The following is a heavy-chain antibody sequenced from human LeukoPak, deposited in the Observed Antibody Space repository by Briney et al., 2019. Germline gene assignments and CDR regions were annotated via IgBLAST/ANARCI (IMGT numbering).Heavy chain of an antibody. D-gene: IGHD6-19*01. V-gene: IGHV3-30*04. CDR1: GFTFSSYA. J-gene: IGHJ4*02. CDR2: ISYDGSNK. CDR3: ARQAVAGTSGPDY. Sequence: GSLRLSCAASGFTFSSYAMHWVRQAPGKGLEWVAVISYDGSNKYYADSVKGRFTISRDNSKNTLYLQMNSLRAEDTAVYYCARQAVAGTSGPDYWGQGTLVTVSS.